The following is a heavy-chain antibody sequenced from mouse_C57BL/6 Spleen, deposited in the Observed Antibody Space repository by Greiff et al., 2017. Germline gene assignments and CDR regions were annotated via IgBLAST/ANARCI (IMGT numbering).Heavy chain of an antibody. V-gene: IGHV1-50*01. Sequence: QVQLQQPGAELVKPGASVKLSCKASGYTFTSYWMQWVKQRPGQGLEWIGEIDPSDSYTNYNQKFKGKATLTVDTSSSTAYMQLSSLTSEDSAVYYCARWLLPFFDYWGQGTTLTVSS. CDR1: GYTFTSYW. D-gene: IGHD2-3*01. CDR2: IDPSDSYT. CDR3: ARWLLPFFDY. J-gene: IGHJ2*01.